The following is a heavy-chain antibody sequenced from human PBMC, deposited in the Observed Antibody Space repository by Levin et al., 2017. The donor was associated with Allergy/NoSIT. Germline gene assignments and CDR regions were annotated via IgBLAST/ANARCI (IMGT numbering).Heavy chain of an antibody. D-gene: IGHD1-26*01. CDR2: ISSSGGGT. V-gene: IGHV3-23*01. J-gene: IGHJ4*02. CDR1: GFTFSSYD. CDR3: ATHVGVPIDH. Sequence: QLGESLKISCAASGFTFSSYDMSWVRQAPGKGLEWVSSISSSGGGTFYADSVKGRFTISRDNSKNTLYVQMNSLRVEDTAVYYCATHVGVPIDHWGQGTLVTVSS.